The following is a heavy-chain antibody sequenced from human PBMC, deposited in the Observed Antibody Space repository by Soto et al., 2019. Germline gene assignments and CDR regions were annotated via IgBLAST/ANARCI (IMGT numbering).Heavy chain of an antibody. CDR1: GYTFTGYY. CDR2: INPNSGGT. CDR3: ARAVDTAMVDAFDI. Sequence: ASVKVSCKASGYTFTGYYMHWVRQAPGQGLEWMGWINPNSGGTNYAQKFQGRVTMTRDTSISTAYMELSRLRSDDTAVYYCARAVDTAMVDAFDIWGQGTMVTVSS. D-gene: IGHD5-18*01. V-gene: IGHV1-2*02. J-gene: IGHJ3*02.